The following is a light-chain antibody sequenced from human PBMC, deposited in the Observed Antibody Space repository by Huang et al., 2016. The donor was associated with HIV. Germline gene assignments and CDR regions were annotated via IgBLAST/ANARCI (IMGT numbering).Light chain of an antibody. V-gene: IGKV1-39*01. CDR3: QQSYSTPLT. CDR1: QRINNY. J-gene: IGKJ4*01. CDR2: GAS. Sequence: DIQLTQSPSSLSASVGDRVTITCRASQRINNYLHWYQQKPGKAPNLLIYGASSLQSGVPSRFRGSGSGTDYILTISSLQPEDFATYYCQQSYSTPLTFGGGTKVEIK.